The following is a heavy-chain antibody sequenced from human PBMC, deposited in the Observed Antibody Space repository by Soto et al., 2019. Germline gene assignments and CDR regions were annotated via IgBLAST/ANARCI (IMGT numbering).Heavy chain of an antibody. CDR2: INPNSGGT. V-gene: IGHV1-2*02. Sequence: AAVKVSCKASGYTFTGYYMHWVRQAPGQGLEWMGWINPNSGGTNYAQKFQGRVTMTRDTSISTAYMELSRLRSDDTAVYYCAREGGGYGVDYYYYGMDVWGQGTTVTVSS. J-gene: IGHJ6*02. CDR3: AREGGGYGVDYYYYGMDV. D-gene: IGHD3-3*01. CDR1: GYTFTGYY.